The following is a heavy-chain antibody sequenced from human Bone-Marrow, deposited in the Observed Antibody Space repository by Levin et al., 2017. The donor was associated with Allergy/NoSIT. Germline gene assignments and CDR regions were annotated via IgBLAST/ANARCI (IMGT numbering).Heavy chain of an antibody. CDR3: ARLPPGIAGADRALEI. D-gene: IGHD6-13*01. CDR1: GYTFNKHW. J-gene: IGHJ3*02. V-gene: IGHV5-51*01. Sequence: GGSLRLSCKGSGYTFNKHWIAWVRQKPGKGLEWMGVIYPDDSDTRYRPSFQGQVTFSADKSISTTHLQLSGLRASDTAMYYCARLPPGIAGADRALEIWGQGTMVTVSS. CDR2: IYPDDSDT.